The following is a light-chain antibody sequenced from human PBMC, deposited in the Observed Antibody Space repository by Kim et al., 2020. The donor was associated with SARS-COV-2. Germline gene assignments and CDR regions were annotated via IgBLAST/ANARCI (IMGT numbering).Light chain of an antibody. Sequence: APGKTARMTCGGNNIGSKSVHWYQQKRGQAPVLVIYYDSDRPSGIPERFSGSNAGNTATLTISRVEAGDEADYYCQVWDSSSDHRVFGGGTKLTVL. CDR1: NIGSKS. CDR2: YDS. CDR3: QVWDSSSDHRV. J-gene: IGLJ3*02. V-gene: IGLV3-21*04.